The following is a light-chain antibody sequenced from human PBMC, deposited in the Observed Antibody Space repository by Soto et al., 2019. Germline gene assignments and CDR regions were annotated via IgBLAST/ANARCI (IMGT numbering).Light chain of an antibody. CDR1: HNDIGTYDY. CDR2: GVT. J-gene: IGLJ1*01. CDR3: SSFTSNSIYV. V-gene: IGLV2-14*03. Sequence: QSALTQPTSLSGSPGQSITISCTGNHNDIGTYDYVSWYQQHPGRAPRLLIYGVTTRPSGISDRFSASKSGLTASLTISGLQPEDEADYYCSSFTSNSIYVFRPGTKVTVL.